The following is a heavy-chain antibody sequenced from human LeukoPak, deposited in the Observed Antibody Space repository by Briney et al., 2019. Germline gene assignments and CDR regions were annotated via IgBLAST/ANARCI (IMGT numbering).Heavy chain of an antibody. V-gene: IGHV1-8*03. J-gene: IGHJ3*02. D-gene: IGHD4/OR15-4a*01. CDR3: ARGANQKPHDAFDI. Sequence: GASVKVSCKASGYTFTSYYMHWVRQAPGQGLEWMGMINPNSGNTGYAQKFQGRVTITRNTSISTAYMELSSLRSEDTAVYYCARGANQKPHDAFDIWGQGTMVTVSS. CDR1: GYTFTSYY. CDR2: INPNSGNT.